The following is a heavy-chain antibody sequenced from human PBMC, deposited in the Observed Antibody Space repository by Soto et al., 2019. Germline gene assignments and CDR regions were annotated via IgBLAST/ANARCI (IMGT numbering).Heavy chain of an antibody. Sequence: PSETLSLTCTVSGGSISSYSWSWIRQPPGKGLEWIGYIYYSGSTNYNPSLKSRVTISVDTSKNQFSLKLSSVTAADTAVYYCARDWIVGANSLYYYGMDVWGQGTTVTVSS. D-gene: IGHD1-26*01. CDR3: ARDWIVGANSLYYYGMDV. J-gene: IGHJ6*02. CDR2: IYYSGST. V-gene: IGHV4-59*01. CDR1: GGSISSYS.